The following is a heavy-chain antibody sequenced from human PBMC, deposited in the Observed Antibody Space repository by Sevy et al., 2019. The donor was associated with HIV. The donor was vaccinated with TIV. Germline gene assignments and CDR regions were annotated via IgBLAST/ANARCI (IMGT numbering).Heavy chain of an antibody. CDR1: GGSISSGSYS. D-gene: IGHD4-17*01. CDR3: ARDGGTLTTPGAFDI. J-gene: IGHJ3*02. CDR2: IYHSGNT. Sequence: SETLSLTCTVSGGSISSGSYSWNWIRQPPGKGLEWIGYIYHSGNTYYNPSLKSGLTISVDRSKNQFSLKLSSVTAADTAMYYCARDGGTLTTPGAFDIWGQGTMVTVSS. V-gene: IGHV4-30-2*01.